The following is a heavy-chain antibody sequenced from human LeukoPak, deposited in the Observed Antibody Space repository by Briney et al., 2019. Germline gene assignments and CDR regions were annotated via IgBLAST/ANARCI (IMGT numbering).Heavy chain of an antibody. CDR2: ISYDGSNK. D-gene: IGHD3-22*01. V-gene: IGHV3-30*03. CDR3: ARGRDYYDSSGYFDY. J-gene: IGHJ4*02. CDR1: GFTFSSYG. Sequence: PGGSLRLSCAASGFTFSSYGMHWVRQAPGKGLEWVAVISYDGSNKYYADSVKGRFTISRDNSKNTLYLQMNSLRAEDTAVYYCARGRDYYDSSGYFDYWGQGTLVTVSS.